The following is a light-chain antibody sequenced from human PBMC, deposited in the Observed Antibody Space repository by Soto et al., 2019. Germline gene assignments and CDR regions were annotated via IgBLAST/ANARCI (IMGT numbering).Light chain of an antibody. CDR2: RND. Sequence: QPVLTQPPSASGTPGQRVTISCSGSSSNIGSNYVYWYQQFPGSAPKLLIYRNDQRPSEVPDRFSGSKSGTSASLAISGPRSEDEADYYCAAWDDSLSAVVFGGGTKLTVL. V-gene: IGLV1-47*01. CDR3: AAWDDSLSAVV. J-gene: IGLJ2*01. CDR1: SSNIGSNY.